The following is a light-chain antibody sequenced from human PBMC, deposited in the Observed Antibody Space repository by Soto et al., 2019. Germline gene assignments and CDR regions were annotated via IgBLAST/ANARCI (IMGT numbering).Light chain of an antibody. V-gene: IGLV2-23*01. J-gene: IGLJ1*01. Sequence: QSVLTQPASVSGSPGQSITISCTGTSSDVGSYNLVSWYQQHPGKAPKLMIYEGSKRPSGVSNRFSGSKSGNTASLTISGLQAEDEADYYCCSYAGSSTLYVFGTGTKDTDL. CDR1: SSDVGSYNL. CDR3: CSYAGSSTLYV. CDR2: EGS.